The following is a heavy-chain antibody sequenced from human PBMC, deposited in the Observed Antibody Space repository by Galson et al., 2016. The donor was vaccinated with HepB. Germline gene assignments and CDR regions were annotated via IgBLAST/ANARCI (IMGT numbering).Heavy chain of an antibody. CDR3: ARDGHKWDFDY. CDR2: IMPEDGYT. J-gene: IGHJ4*02. Sequence: SVKVSCKASGYRFTTFYVHWVRQAPGQGLEWIGRIMPEDGYTIYAQKFQGRVTITGDTSTSTVYMDLRSLMSADTGVYYCARDGHKWDFDYWGQGSLVTGSS. D-gene: IGHD1-26*01. V-gene: IGHV1-46*01. CDR1: GYRFTTFY.